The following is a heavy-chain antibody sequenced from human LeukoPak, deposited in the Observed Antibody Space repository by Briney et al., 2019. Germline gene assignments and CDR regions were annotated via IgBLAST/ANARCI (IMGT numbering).Heavy chain of an antibody. Sequence: GGSLRLSCAASGFTFSSFEMNWVRQAPGKGLDWVSYISSSGRTTYYADSVKGRFTISRDNAKNTLYLQMNSLRAEDTAVYYCAKGGHIVVVTAIPANAFDIWGQGTMVTVSS. D-gene: IGHD2-21*02. J-gene: IGHJ3*02. CDR1: GFTFSSFE. V-gene: IGHV3-48*03. CDR3: AKGGHIVVVTAIPANAFDI. CDR2: ISSSGRTT.